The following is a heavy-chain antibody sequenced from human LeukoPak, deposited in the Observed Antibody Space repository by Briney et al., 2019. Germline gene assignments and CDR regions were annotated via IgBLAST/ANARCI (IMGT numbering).Heavy chain of an antibody. CDR2: INHSGST. CDR3: AMRIASGYYYGY. D-gene: IGHD3-22*01. J-gene: IGHJ4*02. V-gene: IGHV4-34*01. Sequence: SETLSLTCTVSGGSISSYYWSWLRQPPGKGLEWIGEINHSGSTNYNPSLKSRVTISVDTSKNQFSLKLSSVTAADTAVYYCAMRIASGYYYGYWGQGTLVTVSS. CDR1: GGSISSYY.